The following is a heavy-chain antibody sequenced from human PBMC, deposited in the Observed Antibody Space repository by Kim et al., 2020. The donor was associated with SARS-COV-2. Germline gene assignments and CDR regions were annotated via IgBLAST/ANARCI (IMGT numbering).Heavy chain of an antibody. D-gene: IGHD1-26*01. CDR1: GFTFSSYA. V-gene: IGHV3-23*01. J-gene: IGHJ6*02. CDR3: AKDPRRGQPTFYYGMDV. Sequence: GGSLRLSCAASGFTFSSYAMSWVRQAPGKGLEWVSAISGSGGSTYYADSVKGRFTISRDNSKNTLYLQMNSLRAEDTAVYYCAKDPRRGQPTFYYGMDVWGQGTTVTVSS. CDR2: ISGSGGST.